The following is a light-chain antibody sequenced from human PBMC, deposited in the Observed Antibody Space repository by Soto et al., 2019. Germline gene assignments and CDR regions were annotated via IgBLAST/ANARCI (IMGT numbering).Light chain of an antibody. CDR2: AAS. CDR1: QSISSY. V-gene: IGKV1-39*01. Sequence: DIQMTQSPSSLSASVGDRVTITCRASQSISSYLNWYQQKPGKAPKLLIYAASSLQSGVPSRFSGSGSGTDFTLNISSLQPEDFATYYCQQSYSTSLLTFGGGTKVEIK. J-gene: IGKJ4*01. CDR3: QQSYSTSLLT.